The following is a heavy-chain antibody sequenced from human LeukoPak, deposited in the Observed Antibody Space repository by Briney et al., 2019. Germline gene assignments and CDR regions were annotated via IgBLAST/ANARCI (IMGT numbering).Heavy chain of an antibody. D-gene: IGHD3-10*01. CDR2: INHSGST. CDR3: ARAGYYYYGMDV. Sequence: SETLSLTCAVYGGSFSGYYWSWIRQPPGKGLEWIGEINHSGSTNYNPSLTSRVTISVDTSKNQFSLKLSSVTAADTAVYYCARAGYYYYGMDVWGQGTTVTVSS. CDR1: GGSFSGYY. V-gene: IGHV4-34*01. J-gene: IGHJ6*02.